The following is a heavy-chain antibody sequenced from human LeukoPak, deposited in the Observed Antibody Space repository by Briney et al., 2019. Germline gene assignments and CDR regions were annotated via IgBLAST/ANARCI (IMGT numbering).Heavy chain of an antibody. J-gene: IGHJ6*03. CDR2: IYYSGST. D-gene: IGHD1-26*01. CDR3: ARVSGSYYNYYYYMDV. V-gene: IGHV4-59*01. CDR1: GGSISSYY. Sequence: ASETLSLTCTVSGGSISSYYWSWIRQPPGKGLEWIGYIYYSGSTNYNPSLKSRVTISVDTSKNQFSLKLSSVTAADTAVYYCARVSGSYYNYYYYMDVWGKGTTVTASS.